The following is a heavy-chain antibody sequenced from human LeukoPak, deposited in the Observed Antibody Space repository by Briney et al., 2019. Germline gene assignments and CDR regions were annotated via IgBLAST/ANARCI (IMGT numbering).Heavy chain of an antibody. V-gene: IGHV4-39*01. Sequence: SETLSLTCTVSGGSISSSSYYWGWIRQPPGKGLEWIGSIYYSGSAYYNPSLKSRVTISVDTSKNQFSLKLSSVTAADTAVYYCARRRYYDSSGYLYYFDYWGQGTLVTVSS. J-gene: IGHJ4*02. CDR2: IYYSGSA. CDR3: ARRRYYDSSGYLYYFDY. D-gene: IGHD3-22*01. CDR1: GGSISSSSYY.